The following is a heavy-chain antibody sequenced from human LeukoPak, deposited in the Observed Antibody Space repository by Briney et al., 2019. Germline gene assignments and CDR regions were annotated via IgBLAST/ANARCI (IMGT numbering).Heavy chain of an antibody. D-gene: IGHD3-10*01. CDR3: ARDFHVWFGELFGWFDP. CDR2: ISSSGSTI. V-gene: IGHV3-11*01. J-gene: IGHJ5*02. CDR1: GFTFSDYY. Sequence: PGGSLRLSCAASGFTFSDYYMSWVRQAPGKGLEGVSYISSSGSTIYYADSVKGRFTISRDKAKNSLYLQMTSLRAEDTAVYYYARDFHVWFGELFGWFDPWGQGTLVTVSS.